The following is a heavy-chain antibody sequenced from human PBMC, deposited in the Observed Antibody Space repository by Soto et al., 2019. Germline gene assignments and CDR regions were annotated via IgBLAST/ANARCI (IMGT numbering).Heavy chain of an antibody. Sequence: QITLNESGPTLVKPTQTLTMTCTFSGFTLSTRDVGVGWIRQPPGKALEWLGVIYWDDDKSYIPSLKSRLTITKDTSKNQVVLRMTKMDPVDTATYYCAHCRGGVASFWGQGTLVTVSS. CDR2: IYWDDDK. V-gene: IGHV2-5*02. J-gene: IGHJ4*02. CDR1: GFTLSTRDVG. D-gene: IGHD3-16*01. CDR3: AHCRGGVASF.